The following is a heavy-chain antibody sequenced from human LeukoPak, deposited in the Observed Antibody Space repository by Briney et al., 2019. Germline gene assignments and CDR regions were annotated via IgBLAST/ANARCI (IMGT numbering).Heavy chain of an antibody. CDR1: GFTFSSYW. J-gene: IGHJ3*02. CDR2: INSDGSST. Sequence: GGSLRLSCAASGFTFSSYWMHWVRQAPGKGLVWVSLINSDGSSTSYADSVKGRFTIPRDNAKNTLYLQMNSLRAEDTAVYYCARGHYYAFDIWGQGTMVTVSS. CDR3: ARGHYYAFDI. V-gene: IGHV3-74*01. D-gene: IGHD3-10*01.